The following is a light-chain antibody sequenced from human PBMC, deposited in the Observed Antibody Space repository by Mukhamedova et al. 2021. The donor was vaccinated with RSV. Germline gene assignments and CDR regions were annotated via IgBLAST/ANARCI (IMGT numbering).Light chain of an antibody. J-gene: IGKJ2*01. CDR2: GAS. CDR1: QSVSSSY. CDR3: QQYGRSPPT. Sequence: RATLSCRASQSVSSSYLAWYQQKPGQAPRLLIYGASSRATGIPDRFSGSGSGTDFTLTISRLEPEDFAVYYCQQYGRSPPTFGQGT. V-gene: IGKV3-20*01.